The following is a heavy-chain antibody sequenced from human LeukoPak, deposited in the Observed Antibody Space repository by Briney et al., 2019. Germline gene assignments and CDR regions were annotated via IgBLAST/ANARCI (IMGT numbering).Heavy chain of an antibody. CDR2: ISYDGSNK. V-gene: IGHV3-30*18. D-gene: IGHD6-13*01. CDR1: GFTFSSYG. J-gene: IGHJ3*02. Sequence: GRSLRLSCAASGFTFSSYGMHWVRQAPGKGLEWVAVISYDGSNKYYADSVKGRFTISRDNSKNTLYLQMNSLRAEATAVYYCAKDHGIAAAGNEGDAFDIWGQGTMVTVSS. CDR3: AKDHGIAAAGNEGDAFDI.